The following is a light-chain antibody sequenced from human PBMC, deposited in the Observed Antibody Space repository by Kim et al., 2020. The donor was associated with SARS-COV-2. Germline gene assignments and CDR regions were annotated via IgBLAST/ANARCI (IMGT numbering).Light chain of an antibody. CDR1: EGISSY. Sequence: ASVGNRVTLTCRASEGISSYLALYQQKPGKAPKLLIYAASTLQSGVPLRFSGSGSGTEFTLTISSLQPEDFATYYCLHLYSYPLTFGGGTKVDIK. J-gene: IGKJ4*01. V-gene: IGKV1-9*01. CDR2: AAS. CDR3: LHLYSYPLT.